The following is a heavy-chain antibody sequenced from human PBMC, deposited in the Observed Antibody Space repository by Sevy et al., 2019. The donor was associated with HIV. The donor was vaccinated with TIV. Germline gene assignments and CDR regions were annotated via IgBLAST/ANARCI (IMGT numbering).Heavy chain of an antibody. D-gene: IGHD5-12*01. J-gene: IGHJ6*02. CDR1: GFTFSSAW. CDR2: IKSEFDGGAI. CDR3: ITDPAYRGYDEEVINYYFYGMDV. V-gene: IGHV3-15*01. Sequence: GGSLRLSCTASGFTFSSAWMSWVRQAPGKGLEWVGRIKSEFDGGAIDYAAPVKGRFSISRDDSKNTVYLQMNSLKTEDTAVYYCITDPAYRGYDEEVINYYFYGMDVWGQGTTVTVSS.